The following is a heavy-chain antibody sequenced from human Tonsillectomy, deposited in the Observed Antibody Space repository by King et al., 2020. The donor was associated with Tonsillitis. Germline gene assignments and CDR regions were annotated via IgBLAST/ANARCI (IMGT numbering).Heavy chain of an antibody. D-gene: IGHD6-13*01. V-gene: IGHV3-74*01. CDR3: ARDWAAACTGYFDY. CDR1: GFTFSSYW. CDR2: INSDGSST. J-gene: IGHJ4*02. Sequence: VQLVESGGGLVQPGGSLRLSCAASGFTFSSYWMHWVRQTPGKGLVWVSRINSDGSSTSYADSVKGRFTISRDNAKNTLYLQMNSLRAEDTAVYYCARDWAAACTGYFDYWGQGTLVTVSS.